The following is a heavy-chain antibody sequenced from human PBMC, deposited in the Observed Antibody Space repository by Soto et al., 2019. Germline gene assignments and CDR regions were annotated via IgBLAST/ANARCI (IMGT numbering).Heavy chain of an antibody. V-gene: IGHV3-21*01. Sequence: PGGSLRLSCAASGFTFSSYSMNWVRQAPGKGLEWVSSISSSSSYIYYADSVKGRFTISRDNAKNSLYLQMNSLRAEDTAVYYCVVPGYYDSSGYRNDYWGQGTLVTVSS. D-gene: IGHD3-22*01. CDR3: VVPGYYDSSGYRNDY. CDR2: ISSSSSYI. CDR1: GFTFSSYS. J-gene: IGHJ4*02.